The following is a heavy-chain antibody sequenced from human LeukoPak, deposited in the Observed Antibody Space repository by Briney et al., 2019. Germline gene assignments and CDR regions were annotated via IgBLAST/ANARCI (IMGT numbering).Heavy chain of an antibody. CDR3: AKGSGNGYGSGPFDY. J-gene: IGHJ4*02. CDR2: ISSSSSYI. V-gene: IGHV3-21*04. D-gene: IGHD3-10*01. CDR1: GFTFSSYD. Sequence: GGSLRLSCAASGFTFSSYDIHWVRQAPGKGLEWVSSISSSSSYIYYADSVKGRFTISRDNSKNTVSLQMSSLRAEDTALYYCAKGSGNGYGSGPFDYWGKGTLVTVSS.